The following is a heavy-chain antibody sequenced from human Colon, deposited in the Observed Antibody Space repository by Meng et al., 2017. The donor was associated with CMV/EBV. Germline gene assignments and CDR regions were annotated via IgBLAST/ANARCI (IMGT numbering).Heavy chain of an antibody. CDR3: ARIKWSSYAYYAMDV. J-gene: IGHJ6*02. Sequence: ASVKVSCKASGYTFTGHYIHWVRQAPGQGLEWMGWINPLSGGRNYAQKFQGRVTMTRNESISTAYMEVSRLTSDDTAVYYCARIKWSSYAYYAMDVWGQGTTVTVSS. V-gene: IGHV1-2*02. D-gene: IGHD3-16*01. CDR1: GYTFTGHY. CDR2: INPLSGGR.